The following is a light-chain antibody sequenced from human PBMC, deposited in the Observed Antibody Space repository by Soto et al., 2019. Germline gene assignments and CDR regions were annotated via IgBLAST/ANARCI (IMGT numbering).Light chain of an antibody. Sequence: EIVLTQSPGTLSLSPGERATLSCRASQSVSSSYLAWYQQKPGQAPRLLIYGASSRATGIPDRFSGSGSGTDFTLTISRLEPEDFAVYYSQQYGSSPRTFGHGTKVEIK. J-gene: IGKJ1*01. CDR2: GAS. V-gene: IGKV3-20*01. CDR1: QSVSSSY. CDR3: QQYGSSPRT.